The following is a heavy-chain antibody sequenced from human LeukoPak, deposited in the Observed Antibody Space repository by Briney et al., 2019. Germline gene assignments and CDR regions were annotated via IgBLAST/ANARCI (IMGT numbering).Heavy chain of an antibody. V-gene: IGHV1-3*01. Sequence: ASVKVSCKASGYTFTSYAMHWVRQAPGQRLEWMGWINAGNGNTKYSQKFQGRVTITRDTSASTAYMELSSLRSEDTAVYYCARRGSTIYGMDVWGQGTTVTVSS. CDR3: ARRGSTIYGMDV. CDR2: INAGNGNT. J-gene: IGHJ6*02. D-gene: IGHD2-2*01. CDR1: GYTFTSYA.